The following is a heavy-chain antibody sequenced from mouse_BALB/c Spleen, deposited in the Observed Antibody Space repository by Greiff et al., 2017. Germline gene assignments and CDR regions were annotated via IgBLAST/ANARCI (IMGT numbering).Heavy chain of an antibody. CDR3: ARSKRDGSSYGYAMDY. V-gene: IGHV1S81*02. J-gene: IGHJ4*01. CDR2: INPSNGRT. Sequence: QVQLQQPGAELVKPGASVKLSCKASGYTFTSYWMHWVKQRPGQGLEWIGEINPSNGRTNYNEKFKSKATPTVDKSSSTAYMQLSSLTSADSAVYYCARSKRDGSSYGYAMDYWGQGTSVTVSS. D-gene: IGHD1-1*01. CDR1: GYTFTSYW.